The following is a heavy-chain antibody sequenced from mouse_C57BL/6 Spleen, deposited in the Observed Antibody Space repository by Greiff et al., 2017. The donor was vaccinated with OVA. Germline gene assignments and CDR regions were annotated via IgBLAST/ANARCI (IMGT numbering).Heavy chain of an antibody. CDR3: AEIITTSYYAMDY. Sequence: VQLKQSGPELVKPGASVKISCKASGYSFTDYNMNWVKQSNGKSLEWIGVINPNYGTTSYNQKFKGKATLTVDQSSSTAYMQLNSLTSEDSAVYYCAEIITTSYYAMDYWGQGTSVTVSS. D-gene: IGHD1-1*01. V-gene: IGHV1-39*01. J-gene: IGHJ4*01. CDR2: INPNYGTT. CDR1: GYSFTDYN.